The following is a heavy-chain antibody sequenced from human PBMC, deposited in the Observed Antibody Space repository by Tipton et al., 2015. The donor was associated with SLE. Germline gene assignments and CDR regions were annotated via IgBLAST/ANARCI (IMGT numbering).Heavy chain of an antibody. Sequence: QLVQSGGGLVQPGRSLRLSCAASGFTFSSYDMHWVRQAPGKGLEWLGFIRSKAYGGTAEYAASVKGRFTIARDDSKRIAYLQMNSLKTEDTCVYYCTSEFPRYSGGFDYWGQGTQVTVSS. D-gene: IGHD1-26*01. CDR1: GFTFSSYD. J-gene: IGHJ4*02. CDR3: TSEFPRYSGGFDY. V-gene: IGHV3-49*04. CDR2: IRSKAYGGTA.